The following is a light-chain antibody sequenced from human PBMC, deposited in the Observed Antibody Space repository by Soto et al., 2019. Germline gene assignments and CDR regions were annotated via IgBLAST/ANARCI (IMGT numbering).Light chain of an antibody. Sequence: DIQMTQSPSTMSASVGDRVTITCRASQSIDSWLAWYQQKPGKAPKFLMYKASNLESGVPLRFSGSGSETEFTLTIISLQPDYFSIYYCQHYKSYPWTFGQGTKVELK. CDR1: QSIDSW. CDR2: KAS. V-gene: IGKV1-5*03. J-gene: IGKJ1*01. CDR3: QHYKSYPWT.